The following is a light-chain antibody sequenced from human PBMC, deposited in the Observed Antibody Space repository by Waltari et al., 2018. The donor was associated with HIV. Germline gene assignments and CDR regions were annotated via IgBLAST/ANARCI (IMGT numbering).Light chain of an antibody. Sequence: IVLTQSPGTLSLSPGERATLSCRASQSVNSFLAWHQQKPGQAPRLLIYDTSNRAPGVPARFSGSGSGTDFTLTISSLEPEDVAFYYCQQRADWPPMYTFGQGTKLEI. CDR1: QSVNSF. V-gene: IGKV3-11*01. CDR3: QQRADWPPMYT. CDR2: DTS. J-gene: IGKJ2*01.